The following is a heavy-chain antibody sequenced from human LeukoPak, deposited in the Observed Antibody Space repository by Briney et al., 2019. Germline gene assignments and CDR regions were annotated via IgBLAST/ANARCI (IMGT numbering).Heavy chain of an antibody. CDR1: GYTFTGYF. J-gene: IGHJ4*02. V-gene: IGHV1-2*02. CDR3: ARGLLAGSWYYVY. Sequence: ASVKVSCKASGYTFTGYFIDWVRQAPGRGLEWMGWTNPNSGGTNYAQKFQGRVTMTRNTSISTAYMELSSLRSEDTAVYYCARGLLAGSWYYVYWGQGTLVTVSS. CDR2: TNPNSGGT. D-gene: IGHD6-13*01.